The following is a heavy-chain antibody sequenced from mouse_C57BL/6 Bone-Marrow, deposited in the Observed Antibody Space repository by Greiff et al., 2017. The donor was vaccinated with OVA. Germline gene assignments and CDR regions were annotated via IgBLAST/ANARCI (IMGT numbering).Heavy chain of an antibody. CDR1: GYTFTSYW. CDR3: ARDDGYYDY. V-gene: IGHV1-50*01. Sequence: QVQLKQPGAELVKPGASVKLSCKASGYTFTSYWMQWVKQRPGQGLEWIGEIDPSDSYTNYTQKFKGKATLTVDTSASTAYMQLSSLTSEDSAVYYCARDDGYYDYWGQGTTLTVSS. D-gene: IGHD2-3*01. CDR2: IDPSDSYT. J-gene: IGHJ2*01.